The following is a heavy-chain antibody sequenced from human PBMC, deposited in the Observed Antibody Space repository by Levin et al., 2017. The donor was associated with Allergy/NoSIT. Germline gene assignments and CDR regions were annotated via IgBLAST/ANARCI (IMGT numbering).Heavy chain of an antibody. V-gene: IGHV4-38-2*01. J-gene: IGHJ6*02. D-gene: IGHD4/OR15-4a*01. CDR1: GDLISSGYY. CDR2: IYQSGSP. Sequence: MASETLSLTCAVSGDLISSGYYWAWIRQSPGRGLEWIGTIYQSGSPYYNSSLKRRVTVSVDTSKNQLSLQMRSLTAADTAIYFCARLGASRTLSMAYYFYGMDVWGHGTSVTVSS. CDR3: ARLGASRTLSMAYYFYGMDV.